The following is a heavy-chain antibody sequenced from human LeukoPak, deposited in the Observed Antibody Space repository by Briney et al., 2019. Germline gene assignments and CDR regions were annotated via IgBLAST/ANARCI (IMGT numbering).Heavy chain of an antibody. Sequence: GGSLRLSCAASGFTLSSYWMSWVRQAPGKGLEWVANIKRDGSEKYFVDSVKGRFTISRDNAKNSLYLQMNSLRVEDTAVYYCVRDDGATKPCWGQGTLVTVSS. D-gene: IGHD1-26*01. V-gene: IGHV3-7*01. CDR1: GFTLSSYW. CDR2: IKRDGSEK. J-gene: IGHJ4*02. CDR3: VRDDGATKPC.